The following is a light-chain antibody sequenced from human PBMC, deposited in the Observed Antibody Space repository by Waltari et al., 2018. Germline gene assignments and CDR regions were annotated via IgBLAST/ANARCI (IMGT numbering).Light chain of an antibody. Sequence: QSVLTQPPSVSGAPGQRVTISCTGSSSNIGAGYHVHWYQQLPGTAPKLLIYGNSNRPSGVPDRFSGSKSGTSASLAITVLQAEDEADYYCQSYDSSLSGVFGGGTKLTVL. J-gene: IGLJ2*01. CDR3: QSYDSSLSGV. CDR2: GNS. CDR1: SSNIGAGYH. V-gene: IGLV1-40*01.